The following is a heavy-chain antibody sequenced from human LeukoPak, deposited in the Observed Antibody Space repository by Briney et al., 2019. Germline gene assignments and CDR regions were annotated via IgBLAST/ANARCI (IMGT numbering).Heavy chain of an antibody. J-gene: IGHJ3*02. Sequence: ASVKVSCKAFGYTFTGYYMHWVRQAPGQGLEWMGWINPDGGGANYAQKFQDRVTMTRDTSVSTAYMELSSLRSDDTAVYYCARGFVYCGRDCYQSERAFDIWGQGTMVTVSS. CDR2: INPDGGGA. CDR3: ARGFVYCGRDCYQSERAFDI. D-gene: IGHD2-21*01. V-gene: IGHV1-2*02. CDR1: GYTFTGYY.